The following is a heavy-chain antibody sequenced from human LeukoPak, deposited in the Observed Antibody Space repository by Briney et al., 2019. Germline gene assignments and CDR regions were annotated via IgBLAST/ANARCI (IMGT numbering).Heavy chain of an antibody. CDR2: TNPSSGGT. D-gene: IGHD3-10*01. J-gene: IGHJ4*02. Sequence: ASVKVSCKASGYTFTGYYMHWVRQAPGQGLEWMGWTNPSSGGTYFAQRFEARVTLTRDTSINTAYMEMRGLTSDDTAIYYCAKSQYSFGSGSTRPLFDHWGQGTLVTVSS. CDR1: GYTFTGYY. CDR3: AKSQYSFGSGSTRPLFDH. V-gene: IGHV1-2*02.